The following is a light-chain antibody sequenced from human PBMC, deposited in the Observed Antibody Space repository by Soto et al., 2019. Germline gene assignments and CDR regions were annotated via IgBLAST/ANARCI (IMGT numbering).Light chain of an antibody. CDR3: TSYAGTYSFFYV. CDR1: SSDVVAYNY. J-gene: IGLJ1*01. V-gene: IGLV2-8*01. CDR2: EVS. Sequence: QSVLTPPPSASGSPGQSVTISCTGTSSDVVAYNYVSWYQQLPGKAPKLIIYEVSKRPSGVPDRFSGSKSGNTASLTVSGLQAEDEADYYCTSYAGTYSFFYVFGTGTKVTVL.